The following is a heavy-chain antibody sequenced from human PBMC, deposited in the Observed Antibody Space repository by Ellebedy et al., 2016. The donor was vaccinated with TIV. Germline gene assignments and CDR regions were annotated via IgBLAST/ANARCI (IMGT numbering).Heavy chain of an antibody. J-gene: IGHJ4*02. CDR2: IYYSGST. V-gene: IGHV4-59*01. CDR3: ARVSNTYYYGSGSELDY. CDR1: GGSISSYY. Sequence: SETLSLTCTVSGGSISSYYWSWIRQPPGKGLEWIGYIYYSGSTNYNPSLKSRVTISVDTSKNQFSLKLSSVTAADTAVYYCARVSNTYYYGSGSELDYWGQGTLVTVSS. D-gene: IGHD3-10*01.